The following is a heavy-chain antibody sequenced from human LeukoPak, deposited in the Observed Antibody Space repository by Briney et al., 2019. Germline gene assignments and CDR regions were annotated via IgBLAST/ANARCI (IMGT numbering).Heavy chain of an antibody. D-gene: IGHD2-15*01. CDR2: IEQDGSEK. V-gene: IGHV3-7*01. Sequence: GGSLRLSCAASGFTFSRYWMSWVRQAPGKGLEWVANIEQDGSEKYYVDSVKGRLTISRDNVKNSLYLQMNSLRAEDTAVYYCAREFCSGANCYPMGAFDMWGQGTMVTVPS. CDR3: AREFCSGANCYPMGAFDM. CDR1: GFTFSRYW. J-gene: IGHJ3*02.